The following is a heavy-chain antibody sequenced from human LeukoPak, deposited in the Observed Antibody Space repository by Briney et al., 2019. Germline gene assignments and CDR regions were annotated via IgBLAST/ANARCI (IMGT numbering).Heavy chain of an antibody. CDR1: GFTFSDYS. J-gene: IGHJ5*02. V-gene: IGHV3-11*04. D-gene: IGHD6-19*01. CDR3: ARGVIAVAGATYNWFDP. CDR2: ITSGTTI. Sequence: GGSLRLSCAASGFTFSDYSMSWIRQAPGKGLEWVSYITSGTTIYYADSVKGRFTISRDNAKKSLYLQMNSLRAEDTAVYYCARGVIAVAGATYNWFDPWGQGTLVTVSS.